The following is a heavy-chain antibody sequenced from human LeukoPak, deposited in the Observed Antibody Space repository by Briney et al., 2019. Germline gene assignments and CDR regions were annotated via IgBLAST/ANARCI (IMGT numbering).Heavy chain of an antibody. CDR1: GFTFSSYA. V-gene: IGHV3-30*04. D-gene: IGHD2-2*01. Sequence: GGSLRLSCAASGFTFSSYAMHWVRQAPGKGLEWVAVISYDGSNKYYADSVKGRFTISRDNSKNTLYLQMNSLRAEDTAAYYCARGGCSSTSCLLDYWGQGTLVTVSS. CDR3: ARGGCSSTSCLLDY. J-gene: IGHJ4*02. CDR2: ISYDGSNK.